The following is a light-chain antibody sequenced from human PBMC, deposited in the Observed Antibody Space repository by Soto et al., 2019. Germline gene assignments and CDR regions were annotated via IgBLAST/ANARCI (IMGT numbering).Light chain of an antibody. CDR1: SSDVGGYNY. Sequence: QSALTQPASVSGSPGQSITISCTGTSSDVGGYNYVSWYQQHPGKAPKLIIYDVSNRPSGVSNRFSGSKSGNTASLTISGLKAEDEADYYCSSYRSRSTVVFGGGTKLTVL. CDR2: DVS. J-gene: IGLJ2*01. V-gene: IGLV2-14*01. CDR3: SSYRSRSTVV.